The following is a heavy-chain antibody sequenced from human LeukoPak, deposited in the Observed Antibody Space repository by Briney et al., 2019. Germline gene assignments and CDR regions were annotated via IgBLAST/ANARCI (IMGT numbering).Heavy chain of an antibody. J-gene: IGHJ3*02. Sequence: SVKLSCKASGGTFSSYAISWVRQAPGQGLEWMGGIIPIFGTANYAQKFQGRVTITADESTSTAYMELSSLRSEDTAVYYCARAGDCSSTSCYIKGGDAFDIWGQGTMVTVSS. CDR1: GGTFSSYA. D-gene: IGHD2-2*02. V-gene: IGHV1-69*01. CDR2: IIPIFGTA. CDR3: ARAGDCSSTSCYIKGGDAFDI.